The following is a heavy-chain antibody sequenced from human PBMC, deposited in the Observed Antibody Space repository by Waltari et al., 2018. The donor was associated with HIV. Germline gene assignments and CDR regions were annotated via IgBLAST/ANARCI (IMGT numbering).Heavy chain of an antibody. CDR1: GFTFSSNW. Sequence: EVQLVESGGGLVQPGGYLRLSCAASGFTFSSNWMSWVRQAPGKGLEWVANIKQDGSEKYYVDSVKGRFTISRDNAKNSLYLQMNSLRAEDTAVYYCARDEGRAAAFDIWGQGTMVTVSS. V-gene: IGHV3-7*04. J-gene: IGHJ3*02. CDR2: IKQDGSEK. CDR3: ARDEGRAAAFDI.